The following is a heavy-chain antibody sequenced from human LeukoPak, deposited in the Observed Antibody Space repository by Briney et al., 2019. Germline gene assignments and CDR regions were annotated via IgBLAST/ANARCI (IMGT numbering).Heavy chain of an antibody. Sequence: PSETLSLTCTVSGGSISSSSYYWGWIRQPPGKGLEWIGSIYYSGSTFYNPSLKSRVTISVDTSKNQFSLKLSSVTAADTAVYYCAGITISGMSYDYWGQGTLVTVSS. CDR1: GGSISSSSYY. D-gene: IGHD3-3*01. CDR2: IYYSGST. V-gene: IGHV4-39*01. CDR3: AGITISGMSYDY. J-gene: IGHJ4*02.